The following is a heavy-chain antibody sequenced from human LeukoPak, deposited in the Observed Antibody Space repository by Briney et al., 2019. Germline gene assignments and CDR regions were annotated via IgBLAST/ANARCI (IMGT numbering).Heavy chain of an antibody. CDR3: ARGYSGSYRGGY. CDR2: ISSSSSYI. D-gene: IGHD1-26*01. Sequence: GGSLRLSCAASGFTFSSYSMNWVRQAPGKGLEWVSSISSSSSYIHYADSVKGRFTISRDNAKNSLYLQMNSLRAEDTAVYYCARGYSGSYRGGYWGQGTLVTVSS. CDR1: GFTFSSYS. J-gene: IGHJ4*02. V-gene: IGHV3-21*01.